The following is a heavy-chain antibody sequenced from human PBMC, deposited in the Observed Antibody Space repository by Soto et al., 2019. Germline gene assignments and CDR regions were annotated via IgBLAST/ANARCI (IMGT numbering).Heavy chain of an antibody. CDR2: ISWNSGSI. CDR3: AKGHCSSTSSYSDY. V-gene: IGHV3-9*01. CDR1: GFTFSSSD. D-gene: IGHD2-2*02. J-gene: IGHJ4*02. Sequence: EVQLVESGGGLVQPGGSLRLSCAASGFTFSSSDMHWVRHVTGKGLEWVSGISWNSGSIGYADSVKGRFTISRDNAKNSLYLQMNSLRAEDTALYYCAKGHCSSTSSYSDYWGQGTLVTVSS.